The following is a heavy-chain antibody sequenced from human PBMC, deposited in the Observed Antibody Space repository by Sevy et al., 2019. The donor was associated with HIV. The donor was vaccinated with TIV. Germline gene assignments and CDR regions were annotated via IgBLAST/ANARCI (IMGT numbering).Heavy chain of an antibody. D-gene: IGHD3-22*01. CDR2: INGYNGKT. CDR1: GYTFTNYG. Sequence: ASVKVSCKASGYTFTNYGISWVRQAPGQGLEWMGWINGYNGKTNYAQKLQGRVTMTTDTSTSTAYMELRSLRSDDTAVYYRARDNYDSSGYYSVRGDYWGQGTLVTVSS. V-gene: IGHV1-18*04. CDR3: ARDNYDSSGYYSVRGDY. J-gene: IGHJ4*02.